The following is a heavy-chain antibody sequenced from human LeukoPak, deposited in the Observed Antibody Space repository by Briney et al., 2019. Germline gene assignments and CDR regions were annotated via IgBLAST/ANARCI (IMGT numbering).Heavy chain of an antibody. D-gene: IGHD2-2*01. J-gene: IGHJ4*02. CDR1: GGSFSGYY. Sequence: SETLSLTCAVYGGSFSGYYWSWIRQPPGKGLERIGCISYRGSTNYNPSLKSRLTMSLDTSKNQFSLKLISVTAADTAVYYCARQASCSSTNCYPYDYWGQGTLVTVSS. CDR3: ARQASCSSTNCYPYDY. CDR2: ISYRGST. V-gene: IGHV4-59*08.